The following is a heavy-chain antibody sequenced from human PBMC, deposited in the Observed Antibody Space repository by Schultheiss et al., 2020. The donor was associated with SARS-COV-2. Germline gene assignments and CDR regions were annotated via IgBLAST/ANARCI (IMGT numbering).Heavy chain of an antibody. D-gene: IGHD3-22*01. CDR3: AKGSIHYYDSSGYLDW. V-gene: IGHV3-9*01. J-gene: IGHJ4*02. CDR2: ISWNSGSI. Sequence: GGSLRLSCAASGFTFDDYAMHWVRQAPGKGLEWVSGISWNSGSIGYADSVKRRFTISRDNAKNSLYLQMNSLRAEDTALYYCAKGSIHYYDSSGYLDWWGQGTLVTVSS. CDR1: GFTFDDYA.